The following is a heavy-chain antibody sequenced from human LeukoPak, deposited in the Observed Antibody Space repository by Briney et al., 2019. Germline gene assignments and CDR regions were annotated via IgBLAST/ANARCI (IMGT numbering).Heavy chain of an antibody. J-gene: IGHJ4*02. V-gene: IGHV3-9*01. Sequence: GRSLRLSCAASGFTFDDYAMHWVRQAPGKGLEWVSGISWNSGSIGYADSVKGRFTISRDNAKNSLYLQMNSLRAEDTALYYCAKGLAAAGTDPYFDYWGQGTLGTVSS. CDR1: GFTFDDYA. D-gene: IGHD6-13*01. CDR2: ISWNSGSI. CDR3: AKGLAAAGTDPYFDY.